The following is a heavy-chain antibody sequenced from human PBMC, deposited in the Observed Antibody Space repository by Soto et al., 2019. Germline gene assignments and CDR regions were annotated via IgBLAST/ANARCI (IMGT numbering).Heavy chain of an antibody. V-gene: IGHV1-18*01. Sequence: ASVKVSCKASGYTFTSYGISWVRQAPGQGLEWMGWISAYNGNTNYAQKLQGRVTMTTDTSTSTAYMELRSLRSDDTAVYYCASDLPSQQWLPSDAFDIWGQGTMVTVSS. D-gene: IGHD6-19*01. CDR1: GYTFTSYG. J-gene: IGHJ3*02. CDR3: ASDLPSQQWLPSDAFDI. CDR2: ISAYNGNT.